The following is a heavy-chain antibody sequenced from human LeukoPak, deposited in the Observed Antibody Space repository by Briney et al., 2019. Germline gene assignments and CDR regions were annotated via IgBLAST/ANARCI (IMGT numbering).Heavy chain of an antibody. V-gene: IGHV3-30*03. CDR2: ISYDGSNK. CDR3: AAMLQGGYYNLGSGVYTGDY. CDR1: EFPYSRYG. D-gene: IGHD3-3*01. Sequence: PGGPLRLPCAASEFPYSRYGMHGVPPAPDKALEWVAVISYDGSNKFYGDSVKGRLTMSREKSKNTLYRQMNRLRAEDTGGYYCAAMLQGGYYNLGSGVYTGDYWGEGSLVTVSS. J-gene: IGHJ4*02.